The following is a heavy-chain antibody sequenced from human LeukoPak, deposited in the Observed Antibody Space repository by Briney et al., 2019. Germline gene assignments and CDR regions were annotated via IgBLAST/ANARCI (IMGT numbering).Heavy chain of an antibody. Sequence: PGGSLRLSCAASGFTFSSYSMNWVRQAPGKGLEWVSSISSSSSYIYYADSVKGRFTISRDNAKNSLYLQMNSLRAEDTAVYYCARGAGYFDWLLSIPFLSPLADYWGQGTLVTVSS. CDR3: ARGAGYFDWLLSIPFLSPLADY. CDR2: ISSSSSYI. J-gene: IGHJ4*02. V-gene: IGHV3-21*01. CDR1: GFTFSSYS. D-gene: IGHD3-9*01.